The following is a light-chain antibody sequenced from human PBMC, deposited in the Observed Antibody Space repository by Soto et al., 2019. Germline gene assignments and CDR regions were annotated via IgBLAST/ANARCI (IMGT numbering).Light chain of an antibody. V-gene: IGKV3-15*01. CDR1: QSVGSN. CDR2: AAS. J-gene: IGKJ1*01. CDR3: QQYSSYRT. Sequence: EVVMTQSPATLSVSPGERATLSFRASQSVGSNLAWYQQKPGQAPRLLIYAASTRATGVPARFSGSGSGTEFTLTISSLQSEDFAIYYCQQYSSYRTFGQGTKVDI.